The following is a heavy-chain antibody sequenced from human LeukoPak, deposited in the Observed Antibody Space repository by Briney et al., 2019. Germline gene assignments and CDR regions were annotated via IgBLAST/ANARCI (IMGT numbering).Heavy chain of an antibody. CDR1: GFTFSSYE. CDR2: ISSSGSTI. CDR3: AKHVSGSYSGQDY. V-gene: IGHV3-48*03. J-gene: IGHJ4*02. D-gene: IGHD3-10*01. Sequence: GGALRLSCAASGFTFSSYEMNWVRQAPGKGLEWVSYISSSGSTIYYADSVKGRFTISRDNSKNTLYLQMNSLRAEDTAVYYCAKHVSGSYSGQDYWGQGTLVTVSS.